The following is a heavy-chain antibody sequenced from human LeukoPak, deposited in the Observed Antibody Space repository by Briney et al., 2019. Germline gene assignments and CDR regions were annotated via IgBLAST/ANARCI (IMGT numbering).Heavy chain of an antibody. CDR1: GFTFSSYA. CDR3: AKDYYYYDSSGLDDY. D-gene: IGHD3-22*01. V-gene: IGHV3-23*01. J-gene: IGHJ4*02. CDR2: ISGSGGST. Sequence: GALRLSCAASGFTFSSYAMSWVRQAPGKGLEWVSAISGSGGSTYYADSVKGRFTISRDNSKNTLYLQMNSLRAEDTAVYYCAKDYYYYDSSGLDDYWGQGTLVTVSS.